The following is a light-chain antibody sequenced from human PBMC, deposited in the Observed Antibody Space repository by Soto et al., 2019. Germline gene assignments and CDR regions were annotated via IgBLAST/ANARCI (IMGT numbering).Light chain of an antibody. CDR1: QNISAN. J-gene: IGKJ5*01. CDR2: DAS. V-gene: IGKV3-11*01. CDR3: QQRSNWPLIT. Sequence: IVMTQSLATLSVSPGERATLSCRASQNISANLAWYQQTPGQAPRFLIYDASNRATGIPARFSGSGSGTDFTLTISSLEPEDFAVYYCQQRSNWPLITFGQGTRLAI.